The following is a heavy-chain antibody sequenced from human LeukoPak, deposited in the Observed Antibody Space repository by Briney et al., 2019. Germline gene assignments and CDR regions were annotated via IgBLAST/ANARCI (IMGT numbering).Heavy chain of an antibody. J-gene: IGHJ4*02. CDR3: ATSGSYSHYYFDY. CDR1: GYTFTSYD. V-gene: IGHV1-8*01. D-gene: IGHD1-26*01. CDR2: MNPNSGNT. Sequence: ASVKVSCKASGYTFTSYDINWVRQATGQGLEWMGWMNPNSGNTGYAQKFQGRVTMTRNTSISTAYMELSSLRSEDTAVYYCATSGSYSHYYFDYWGQGTLVTVSS.